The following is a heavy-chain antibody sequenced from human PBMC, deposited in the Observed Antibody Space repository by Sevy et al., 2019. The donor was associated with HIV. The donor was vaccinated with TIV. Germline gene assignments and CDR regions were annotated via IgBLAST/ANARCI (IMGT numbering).Heavy chain of an antibody. J-gene: IGHJ4*02. CDR3: AGDKLPPVMVTMVRGALSYYFDY. CDR1: GFTFSSYG. Sequence: GGSLRLSCAASGFTFSSYGMHWVRQTPGKGLEWVAVIWYDGSKKYYADSVKGRFTISRDNSKNTLYLQMNSLRAEDTAVYYCAGDKLPPVMVTMVRGALSYYFDYWGQGTLVTVSS. D-gene: IGHD3-10*01. CDR2: IWYDGSKK. V-gene: IGHV3-33*01.